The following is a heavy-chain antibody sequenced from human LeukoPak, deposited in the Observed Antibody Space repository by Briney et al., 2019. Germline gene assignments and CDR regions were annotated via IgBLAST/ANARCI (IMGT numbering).Heavy chain of an antibody. CDR2: INHSGST. J-gene: IGHJ4*02. CDR3: ARGLGSRFYYDSSGYCQY. CDR1: GGSFSGYY. Sequence: SETLSLTCAVYGGSFSGYYWSWIRQPPGKGLEWIGEINHSGSTNYNPSLKSRVTISVDTSKNQFSLKLSSVTAADTAVYYCARGLGSRFYYDSSGYCQYWGQGTLVTVSS. V-gene: IGHV4-34*01. D-gene: IGHD3-22*01.